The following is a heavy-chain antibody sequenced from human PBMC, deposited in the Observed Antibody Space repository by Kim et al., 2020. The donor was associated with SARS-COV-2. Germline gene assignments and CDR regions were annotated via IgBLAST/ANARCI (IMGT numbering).Heavy chain of an antibody. J-gene: IGHJ4*02. CDR3: ARRSGSLGSFGN. V-gene: IGHV1-8*01. Sequence: ASVKVSCKASGYTFTSYDINWVRQATGQGLEWMGWMNPNSGNTGYAQKFQGRVTMTRNTSISTAYMELSSLRSEDTAVYYCARRSGSLGSFGNWGQGTLVTVSS. CDR2: MNPNSGNT. CDR1: GYTFTSYD. D-gene: IGHD3-10*01.